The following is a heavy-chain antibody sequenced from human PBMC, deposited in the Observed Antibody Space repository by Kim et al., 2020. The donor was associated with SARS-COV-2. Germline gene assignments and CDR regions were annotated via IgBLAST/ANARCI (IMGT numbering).Heavy chain of an antibody. V-gene: IGHV1-18*01. J-gene: IGHJ6*02. D-gene: IGHD2-21*01. Sequence: AQKHQGRVTMTTDTSTNTAYMELRSLRSDDTAVYYCARVALLLVNYGMDVWGQGTTVTVSS. CDR3: ARVALLLVNYGMDV.